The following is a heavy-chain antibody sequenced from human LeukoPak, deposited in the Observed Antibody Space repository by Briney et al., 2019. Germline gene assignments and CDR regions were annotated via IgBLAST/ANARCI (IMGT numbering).Heavy chain of an antibody. CDR1: GFTFSSYG. J-gene: IGHJ4*02. CDR2: ISYDGSNK. Sequence: GGSLRLSCAASGFTFSSYGMHWVRQAPGKGLEWVAVISYDGSNKYYADSVKGRFTISRDNSKNTLYLQMNSLRAEDTAVYYCARDRRLAAADTVVDYWGQGTLVTVSS. V-gene: IGHV3-30*03. D-gene: IGHD6-13*01. CDR3: ARDRRLAAADTVVDY.